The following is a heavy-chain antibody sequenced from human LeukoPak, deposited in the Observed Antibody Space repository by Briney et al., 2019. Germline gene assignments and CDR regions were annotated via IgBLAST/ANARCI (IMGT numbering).Heavy chain of an antibody. J-gene: IGHJ1*01. CDR2: ISWNSGTI. CDR3: AKGDRRYGSGVEYFLH. Sequence: PGGSLRLSCAASGFTFDDYAMHWVRQAPGKGLEWVSTISWNSGTIGYADSVKGRFTISRDNAKNSLSLQMNSLRAEDTALYYCAKGDRRYGSGVEYFLHWGQGTLVTVSS. D-gene: IGHD6-19*01. V-gene: IGHV3-9*01. CDR1: GFTFDDYA.